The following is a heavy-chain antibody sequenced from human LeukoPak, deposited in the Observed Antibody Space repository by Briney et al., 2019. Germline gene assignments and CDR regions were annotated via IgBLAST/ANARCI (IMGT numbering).Heavy chain of an antibody. D-gene: IGHD6-13*01. V-gene: IGHV5-51*01. CDR1: GYSFTSYW. CDR3: ARTRGSTAAGGAFDI. CDR2: IYPGDSDT. Sequence: GESLKISCKGSGYSFTSYWIGWVRQMPGKGLEWMGIIYPGDSDTRYSPSFQGQVTISADKSISTAYLQWSSLKASDTAMYYCARTRGSTAAGGAFDIWGQGTMVTVSS. J-gene: IGHJ3*02.